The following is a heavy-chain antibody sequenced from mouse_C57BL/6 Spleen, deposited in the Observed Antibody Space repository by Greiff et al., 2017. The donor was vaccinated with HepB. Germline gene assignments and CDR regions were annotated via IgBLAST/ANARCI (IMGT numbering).Heavy chain of an antibody. Sequence: EVKLQESGPGLVKPSQSLSLTCSVTGYSITSGYYWNWIRQFPGNKLEWMGYISYDGSNNYNPSLKNRISITRDTSKNQFFLKLNSVTTVDTATYYCAREEGYYGSSPAWFAYWGQGTLVTVSA. CDR2: ISYDGSN. CDR1: GYSITSGYY. J-gene: IGHJ3*01. D-gene: IGHD1-1*01. CDR3: AREEGYYGSSPAWFAY. V-gene: IGHV3-6*01.